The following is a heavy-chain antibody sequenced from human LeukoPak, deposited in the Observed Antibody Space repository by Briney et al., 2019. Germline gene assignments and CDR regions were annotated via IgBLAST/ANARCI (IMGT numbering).Heavy chain of an antibody. CDR1: GFTFSSYA. D-gene: IGHD4-17*01. V-gene: IGHV3-23*01. Sequence: GGSLRLSCAASGFTFSSYAMSWVRQAPGKGLEWVSHISGRGGSTYYADSVKGRVTISRDNSRNTLYLQMNSLRVEDTAVYYCAKRGLSTVTSGHYFDYWGQGVLVTVSS. J-gene: IGHJ4*02. CDR2: ISGRGGST. CDR3: AKRGLSTVTSGHYFDY.